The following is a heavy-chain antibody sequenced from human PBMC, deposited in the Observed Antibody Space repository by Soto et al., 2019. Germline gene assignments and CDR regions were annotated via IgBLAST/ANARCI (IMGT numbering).Heavy chain of an antibody. D-gene: IGHD6-13*01. CDR1: ASSITDASY. Sequence: NPSETLSLTCTVSASSITDASYWGWIRQPPGKGLEWIGSSHHGGGTYYNPSLKSRVTISVDTSKNQLSLKLTSVAAADAAVYYCARVLSLGSTWYFDYWGQGTQVTVSS. CDR3: ARVLSLGSTWYFDY. J-gene: IGHJ4*02. CDR2: SHHGGGT. V-gene: IGHV4-38-2*02.